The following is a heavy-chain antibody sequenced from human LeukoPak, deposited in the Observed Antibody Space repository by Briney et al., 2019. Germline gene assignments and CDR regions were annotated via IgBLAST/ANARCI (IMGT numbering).Heavy chain of an antibody. Sequence: GGSLRLSCAASGFTFSSYWMHWVRQAPGKGLVWVSRINSDGGSTSYTDSVKGRFTISRDNAKNTLYLQMNSLRAEATDVYYCARRSAAKDAFDVWGQGTKVTVSS. CDR3: ARRSAAKDAFDV. CDR1: GFTFSSYW. J-gene: IGHJ3*01. CDR2: INSDGGST. D-gene: IGHD6-25*01. V-gene: IGHV3-74*01.